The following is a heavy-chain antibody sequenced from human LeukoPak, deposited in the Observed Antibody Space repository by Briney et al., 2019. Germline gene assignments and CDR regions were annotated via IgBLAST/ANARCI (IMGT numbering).Heavy chain of an antibody. CDR2: ISYDGSNK. CDR3: ARGLQGIDY. J-gene: IGHJ4*02. CDR1: GFTFSSYG. Sequence: GGSLRLSCAASGFTFSSYGMHWVRQAPGKGLEWVAVISYDGSNKYYADSVKGRFTISRGNSKNTLYLQMNSLRAEDTAVYYCARGLQGIDYWGQGTLVTVSS. D-gene: IGHD4-11*01. V-gene: IGHV3-30*03.